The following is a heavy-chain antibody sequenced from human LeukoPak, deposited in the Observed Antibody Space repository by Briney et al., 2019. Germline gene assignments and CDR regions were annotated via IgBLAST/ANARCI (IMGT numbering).Heavy chain of an antibody. Sequence: GGSLRLSCAASGFTFSSYGMNWVRQAPGKGLEWVAVISYDGSNKYYADSVKGRFTISRDNSKNTLYLQMNSLRAEDTAVYYCARRGPLGWFDPWGQGTLVTVSS. CDR2: ISYDGSNK. CDR3: ARRGPLGWFDP. V-gene: IGHV3-30*03. J-gene: IGHJ5*02. D-gene: IGHD7-27*01. CDR1: GFTFSSYG.